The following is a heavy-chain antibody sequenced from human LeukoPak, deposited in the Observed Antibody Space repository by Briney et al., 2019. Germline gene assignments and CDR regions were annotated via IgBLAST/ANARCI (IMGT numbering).Heavy chain of an antibody. Sequence: GGSLRLSCAASGFTFSSYAMSWVRQAPGKGLEWVSAISGSGGSTYDADSVKGRFTTSRANSTNTLHLQMNSLRAADTAVYSCARRLVTTFDYWGQGALVTVSS. D-gene: IGHD4-17*01. V-gene: IGHV3-23*01. J-gene: IGHJ4*02. CDR3: ARRLVTTFDY. CDR2: ISGSGGST. CDR1: GFTFSSYA.